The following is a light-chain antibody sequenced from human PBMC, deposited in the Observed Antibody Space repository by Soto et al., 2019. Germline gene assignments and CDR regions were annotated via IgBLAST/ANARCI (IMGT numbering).Light chain of an antibody. V-gene: IGKV3D-7*01. CDR1: QFMSSNY. CDR3: QQDYNLTWT. CDR2: GAS. Sequence: EIVITQSPATLSLSPGDRATLSCRASQFMSSNYLSWYQQKPGQAPKLLIYGASTRETGIPDRFSGSGAETGFTLTISSLQPEDVAVDYCQQDYNLTWTFGHGTKVDIK. J-gene: IGKJ1*01.